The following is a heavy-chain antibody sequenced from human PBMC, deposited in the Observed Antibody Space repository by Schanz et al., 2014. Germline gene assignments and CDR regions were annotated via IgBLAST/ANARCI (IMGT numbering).Heavy chain of an antibody. CDR1: GGSFSGYY. Sequence: QVQLQQWGAGLLKPSETLSLTCAVYGGSFSGYYWTWIRQPPGKGLEWIGEIHHSGSTNYNPSLKSRVTIPMDRSKTQSPLKRSSVTAADTAVYYCARPSSVVGITGWFDTWGQGTLVTVSS. J-gene: IGHJ5*02. CDR2: IHHSGST. CDR3: ARPSSVVGITGWFDT. V-gene: IGHV4-34*01. D-gene: IGHD3-22*01.